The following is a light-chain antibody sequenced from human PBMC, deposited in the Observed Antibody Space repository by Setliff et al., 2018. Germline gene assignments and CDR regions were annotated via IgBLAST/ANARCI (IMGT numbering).Light chain of an antibody. J-gene: IGLJ1*01. CDR2: EVS. CDR3: SSYAGSNNPDV. V-gene: IGLV2-8*01. CDR1: SSDVGGYNY. Sequence: SVLTQPPSASGSPGQSVTISCTGTSSDVGGYNYVSWYQQHPGKAPKLMIYEVSKRPSGVPDRCSGSKSGNTASLTVSGLQAEDEADYYCSSYAGSNNPDVFGTGTKVTVL.